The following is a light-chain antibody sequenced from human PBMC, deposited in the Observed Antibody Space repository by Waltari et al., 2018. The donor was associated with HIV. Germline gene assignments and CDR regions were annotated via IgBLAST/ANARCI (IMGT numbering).Light chain of an antibody. CDR1: RSDIGGSNY. CDR2: DVT. Sequence: QSALTQPPSASGSPGQSVTMSSTGTRSDIGGSNYVSSYQQHPGKAPKLILTDVTKRPSGVPDRLSGSKSGTTASLTVSGLQAEDEAHYYCSSYAPTNKFYVLFGGGTTLTVL. V-gene: IGLV2-8*01. CDR3: SSYAPTNKFYVL. J-gene: IGLJ2*01.